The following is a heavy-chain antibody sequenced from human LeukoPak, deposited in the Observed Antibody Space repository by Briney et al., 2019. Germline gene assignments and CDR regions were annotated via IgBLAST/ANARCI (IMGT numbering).Heavy chain of an antibody. CDR3: TTSYSGNSWYDWFGP. D-gene: IGHD6-13*01. CDR2: IRTKANTYAT. J-gene: IGHJ5*02. CDR1: GFTFSGSS. V-gene: IGHV3-73*01. Sequence: LPGGSLRLSCAASGFTFSGSSIHWVRQASGKGLEWVGLIRTKANTYATAYAASVTGRFTISRDDSKTTSYLQMNSLKTEDTALYFCTTSYSGNSWYDWFGPWGQGTLVTVSS.